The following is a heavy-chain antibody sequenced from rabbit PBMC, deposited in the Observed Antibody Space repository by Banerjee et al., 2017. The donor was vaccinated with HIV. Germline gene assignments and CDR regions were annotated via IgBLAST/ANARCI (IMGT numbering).Heavy chain of an antibody. J-gene: IGHJ4*01. CDR1: GFDFSSYG. Sequence: QEQLEESVGDLVKPEGSLKLSCKASGFDFSSYGVSWVRQAPGKGLEWIGYIDPVFGSTYYASWVNGRFTISSHNAQNTLYLQLNSLTAADTATYFCVRGTSSGWGDFNLWGQGTLVTVS. V-gene: IGHV1S47*01. D-gene: IGHD4-1*01. CDR3: VRGTSSGWGDFNL. CDR2: IDPVFGST.